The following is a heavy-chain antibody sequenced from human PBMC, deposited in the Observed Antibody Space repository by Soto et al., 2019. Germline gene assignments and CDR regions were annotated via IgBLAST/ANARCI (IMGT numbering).Heavy chain of an antibody. CDR3: AKGSPDVLRFLEWLFAFDY. Sequence: GGSLRLSCAASGFTFSSYAMSWVRQAPGKGLEWVSAISGSGGSTYYADSVKGRFTISRDNSKNTLYLQMNSLRAEDTAVYYCAKGSPDVLRFLEWLFAFDYWGQGTLVTVSS. V-gene: IGHV3-23*01. D-gene: IGHD3-3*01. J-gene: IGHJ4*02. CDR1: GFTFSSYA. CDR2: ISGSGGST.